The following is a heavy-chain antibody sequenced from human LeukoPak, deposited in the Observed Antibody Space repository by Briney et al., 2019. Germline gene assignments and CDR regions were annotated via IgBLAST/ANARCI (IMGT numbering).Heavy chain of an antibody. V-gene: IGHV3-21*05. Sequence: RGSLRLSCAASGFPFSTYSAAWVRQAPGKGLEWLSYINGNSRYIKYADSVKGRFTISRDNAKNSLYLQMNSLRVDDTAVYYCATPRPEGGACDFWGQGTLVTVAS. CDR2: INGNSRYI. J-gene: IGHJ4*02. CDR1: GFPFSTYS. D-gene: IGHD2-2*01. CDR3: ATPRPEGGACDF.